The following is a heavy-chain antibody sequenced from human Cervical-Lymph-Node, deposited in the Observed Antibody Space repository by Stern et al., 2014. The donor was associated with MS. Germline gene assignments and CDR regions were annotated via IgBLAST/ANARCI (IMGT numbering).Heavy chain of an antibody. V-gene: IGHV1-69*14. CDR3: ARDQGDYVSGSEDSWFDP. J-gene: IGHJ5*02. CDR2: ILPGFGTT. CDR1: RNTFSHYA. Sequence: QDQLVQSGAEVKKPGSSGKVSCKASRNTFSHYALSWVRQAPGQGLEWMGGILPGFGTTSYTQRFQGRVTITADTSTNIAYMELRNLTFEDTAVYYCARDQGDYVSGSEDSWFDPWGQGTLVTVSS. D-gene: IGHD3-10*01.